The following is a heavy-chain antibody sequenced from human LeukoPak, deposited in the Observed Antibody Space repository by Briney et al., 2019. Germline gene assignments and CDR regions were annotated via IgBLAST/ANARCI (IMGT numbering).Heavy chain of an antibody. J-gene: IGHJ6*04. CDR2: IIPIFGTA. V-gene: IGHV1-69*13. CDR1: GYTLTSYD. D-gene: IGHD3-16*01. Sequence: SVKVSCKASGYTLTSYDINWVRQATGQGLEWMGGIIPIFGTANYAQKFQGRVTITADESTSTAYMELSSLRSEDTAVYYCAAIGPGPFLDVWGKGTTVTISS. CDR3: AAIGPGPFLDV.